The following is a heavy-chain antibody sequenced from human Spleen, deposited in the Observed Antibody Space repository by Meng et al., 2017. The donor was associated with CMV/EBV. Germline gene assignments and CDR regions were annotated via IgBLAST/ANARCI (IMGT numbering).Heavy chain of an antibody. D-gene: IGHD2-2*02. Sequence: SVKVSCKTSGGTFSNYAISWVRQAPGQGLEWVGGIIPIFGTADYAQKFQGRVTMTTDESTSTAYMELSSLRSEDTAVYYCARDRTGDCSSTSCYNYYYYYGMDVWGQGTTVTVSS. CDR2: IIPIFGTA. J-gene: IGHJ6*02. CDR3: ARDRTGDCSSTSCYNYYYYYGMDV. CDR1: GGTFSNYA. V-gene: IGHV1-69*05.